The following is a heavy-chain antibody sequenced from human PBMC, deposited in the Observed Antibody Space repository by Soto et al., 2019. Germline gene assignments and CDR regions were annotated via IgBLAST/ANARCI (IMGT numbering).Heavy chain of an antibody. D-gene: IGHD1-1*01. Sequence: QVQLVESGGGVVQPGRSLRLSCAASGFTFSSYGMHWVRQAPGKGLEWVAVIWYDGSNKYYADSGKGRFTISRDNSKNTLYLQMNSLRAEDTAVYYCATERRDLYYFDYWGQGTLVTVSS. CDR3: ATERRDLYYFDY. J-gene: IGHJ4*02. V-gene: IGHV3-33*01. CDR1: GFTFSSYG. CDR2: IWYDGSNK.